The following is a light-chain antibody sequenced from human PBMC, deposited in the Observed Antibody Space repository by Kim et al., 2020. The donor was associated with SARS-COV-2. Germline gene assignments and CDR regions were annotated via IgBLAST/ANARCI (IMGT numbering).Light chain of an antibody. V-gene: IGLV2-14*03. CDR2: DVS. CDR1: SSDVGGYNY. J-gene: IGLJ3*02. Sequence: QSALTQPASVSGSPGQSITISCTGTSSDVGGYNYVSWYQQHPVKAPKLIIYDVSKRPSGVSNRFSGSKSGNTASLTISGLQAEDEADYYCSSYAGSITWVFGGGTKLTVL. CDR3: SSYAGSITWV.